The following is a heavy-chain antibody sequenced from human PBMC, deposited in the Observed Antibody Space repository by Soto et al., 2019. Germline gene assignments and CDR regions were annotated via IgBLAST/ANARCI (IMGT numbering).Heavy chain of an antibody. J-gene: IGHJ3*01. D-gene: IGHD3-10*01. V-gene: IGHV5-51*01. CDR1: GYSFAGYW. CDR2: IYPGDSDT. CDR3: ARLPGVRGVFDGFNV. Sequence: PGESLKIACKGSGYSFAGYWIGWVLHMPGKGLDWMGVIYPGDSDTRYSPSFHGQVTISADKSISTAYLQWSSLKASDTAMYFCARLPGVRGVFDGFNVWGQGTMVTVSS.